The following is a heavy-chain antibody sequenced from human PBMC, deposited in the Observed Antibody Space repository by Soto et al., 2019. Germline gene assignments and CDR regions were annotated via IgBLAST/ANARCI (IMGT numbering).Heavy chain of an antibody. CDR1: GFTYSSYG. D-gene: IGHD1-26*01. J-gene: IGHJ4*02. Sequence: GGSLRLSCAASGFTYSSYGMFWVRQAPGRGLEWVAFISYDGSNKCSDSVKGRFTISRDNSKNTLYLQMNSLRAEDTAVYYCAKGSYSGRYSDFDCWGQGTLVTVSS. V-gene: IGHV3-30*18. CDR2: ISYDGSNK. CDR3: AKGSYSGRYSDFDC.